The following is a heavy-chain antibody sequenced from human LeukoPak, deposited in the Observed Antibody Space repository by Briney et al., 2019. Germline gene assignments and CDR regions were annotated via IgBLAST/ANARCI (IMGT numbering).Heavy chain of an antibody. CDR1: GGAFSSYA. J-gene: IGHJ6*02. Sequence: AASVKVSCKASGGAFSSYAISWVRQAPGQGLEWMGRIIPILGIANYAQKFQGRVTITADKSTSTAYMELSSLRSEDTAVYYCASGVRVSAANGPVVDVWGQGTTVTVSS. D-gene: IGHD2-2*01. CDR2: IIPILGIA. V-gene: IGHV1-69*04. CDR3: ASGVRVSAANGPVVDV.